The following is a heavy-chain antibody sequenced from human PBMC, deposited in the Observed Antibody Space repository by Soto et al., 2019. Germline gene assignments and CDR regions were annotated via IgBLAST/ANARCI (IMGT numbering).Heavy chain of an antibody. J-gene: IGHJ6*02. D-gene: IGHD2-21*02. CDR1: GGSISSYY. V-gene: IGHV4-59*01. CDR3: ARDLWGYCGADCYPLDV. Sequence: PSETLSLTCTVSGGSISSYYWSWIRQPPGKGLEWIGYMYNTGSTSYNPALKSRVTISVDTSKNQFSLKLNSVTAADTAVYYCARDLWGYCGADCYPLDVWGQGTTVTVSS. CDR2: MYNTGST.